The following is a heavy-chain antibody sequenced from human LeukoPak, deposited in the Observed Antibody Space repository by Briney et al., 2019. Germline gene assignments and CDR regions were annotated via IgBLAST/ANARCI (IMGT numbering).Heavy chain of an antibody. D-gene: IGHD2-2*01. CDR2: INPNSGGT. V-gene: IGHV1-2*04. J-gene: IGHJ6*02. CDR1: GYTFTGYY. Sequence: GASVKVSCKASGYTFTGYYMHWVRQAPGQGLEWMGWINPNSGGTNYAQKFQGWVTMTRDTSISTAYMELSRLRSDDTAVHYCARDADGGSTSYQYYYYGMDVWGQGTTVTVSS. CDR3: ARDADGGSTSYQYYYYGMDV.